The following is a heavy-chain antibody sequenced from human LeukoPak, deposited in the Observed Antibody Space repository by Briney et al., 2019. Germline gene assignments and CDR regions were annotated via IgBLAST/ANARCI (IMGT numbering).Heavy chain of an antibody. CDR3: ARRFETLDY. Sequence: GGSLRLSCVASGFIFSDSHMNWIRQAPGKRLEWVSYIDAGRNTIYYADSVKGRFTVSRDNAKNSLYLQMNSLRAEDTAVYYCARRFETLDYWGQGTLVTFSS. J-gene: IGHJ4*02. V-gene: IGHV3-11*01. D-gene: IGHD3-10*01. CDR1: GFIFSDSH. CDR2: IDAGRNTI.